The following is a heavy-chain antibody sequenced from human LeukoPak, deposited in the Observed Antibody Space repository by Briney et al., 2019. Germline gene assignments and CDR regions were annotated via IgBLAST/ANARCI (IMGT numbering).Heavy chain of an antibody. J-gene: IGHJ4*02. V-gene: IGHV5-51*01. CDR2: IYPADSDT. D-gene: IGHD2-21*02. CDR1: GYSFTNYW. Sequence: GESLKISCKGSGYSFTNYWIGWVRQTPGKGLELMGIIYPADSDTRYSPSFQGQVTISADKSINTAYLQWSSLKASDTAIYYCARRPNGDPFDYWGQGTLVTVSS. CDR3: ARRPNGDPFDY.